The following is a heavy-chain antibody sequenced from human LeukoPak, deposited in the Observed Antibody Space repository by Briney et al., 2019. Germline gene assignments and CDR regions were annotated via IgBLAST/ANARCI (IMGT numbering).Heavy chain of an antibody. CDR3: ARERLYSSGSKSNRVDY. Sequence: ASVKVSCKASGYTFSGYYMHWVRLAPGQGLEWMGWINPDSGGTNYGQNFQGRVTMTRDTAIKTAYMELSRLRSDDTAVYYCARERLYSSGSKSNRVDYWGQGTLVTVSS. CDR2: INPDSGGT. D-gene: IGHD6-19*01. V-gene: IGHV1-2*02. CDR1: GYTFSGYY. J-gene: IGHJ4*02.